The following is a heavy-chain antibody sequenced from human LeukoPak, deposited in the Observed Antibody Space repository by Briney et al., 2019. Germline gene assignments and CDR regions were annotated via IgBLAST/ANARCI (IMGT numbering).Heavy chain of an antibody. CDR2: INPNSGDT. V-gene: IGHV1-2*02. Sequence: ASVKVSCKASGYTFTGYYMHWVRQAPGQGLEWMGWINPNSGDTDHAQRFQGRVTMTRDTSISTAYMELSRLRSDDSAVYYCARVISGYEYGKFDYWGQGTLVTVSS. J-gene: IGHJ4*02. CDR1: GYTFTGYY. CDR3: ARVISGYEYGKFDY. D-gene: IGHD5-12*01.